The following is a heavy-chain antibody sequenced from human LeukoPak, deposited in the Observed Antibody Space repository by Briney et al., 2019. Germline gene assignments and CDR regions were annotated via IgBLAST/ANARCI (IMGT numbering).Heavy chain of an antibody. V-gene: IGHV5-51*01. CDR2: IYPGDSNT. CDR3: ARRIAVAGRYYFDY. Sequence: GESLNTSCKGPGYSLTNNWIGWVRQMPGKGLEWLGIIYPGDSNTRYSAPFQGQVTISADKSISTAYLQWSSLKASDTAMYYCARRIAVAGRYYFDYWGQGTLVTVSS. CDR1: GYSLTNNW. D-gene: IGHD6-19*01. J-gene: IGHJ4*02.